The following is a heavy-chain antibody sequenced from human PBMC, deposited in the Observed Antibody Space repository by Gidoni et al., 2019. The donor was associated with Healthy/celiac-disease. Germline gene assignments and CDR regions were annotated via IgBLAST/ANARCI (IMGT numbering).Heavy chain of an antibody. Sequence: VQLVESGGGLVQPGGSLRVSCAASGGTIGIYTVNGVRQAPGKGLEWVSYISSSSSTIYYADSVKGLFTISRDNAKNSLYLQMNSLRDEDTAVYYCARGDYGDYVYGYYYYMDVWGKGTTVTVSS. V-gene: IGHV3-48*02. CDR1: GGTIGIYT. D-gene: IGHD4-17*01. J-gene: IGHJ6*03. CDR3: ARGDYGDYVYGYYYYMDV. CDR2: ISSSSSTI.